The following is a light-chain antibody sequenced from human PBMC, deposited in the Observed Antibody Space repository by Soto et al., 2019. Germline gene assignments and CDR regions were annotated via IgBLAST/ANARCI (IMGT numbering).Light chain of an antibody. CDR3: AGCDSSPSRWT. J-gene: IGKJ1*01. V-gene: IGKV3-20*01. CDR2: GTS. Sequence: EMVLTQSPGTLSLSPGERATLSCRTSQSVNSRYLAWYQHKPGQAPRLPIYGTSNRATGIPDRFSGSASGTHFTLTITGLEPEDFAVYYCAGCDSSPSRWTFGQGTKVDI. CDR1: QSVNSRY.